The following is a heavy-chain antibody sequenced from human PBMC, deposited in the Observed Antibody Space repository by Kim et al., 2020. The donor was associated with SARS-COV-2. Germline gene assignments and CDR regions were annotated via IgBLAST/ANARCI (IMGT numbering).Heavy chain of an antibody. CDR1: GGSVSSGSYF. CDR3: ARAPNDFWSGYSYYFDY. Sequence: SETLSLTCTVSGGSVSSGSYFWSWIRQPPGKGLEWIGYIYYSGNTNYNPPLKSRVTMSVDTSKNQFSLKLRSVTAADTAVYYCARAPNDFWSGYSYYFDYWGQGTLVTVSS. CDR2: IYYSGNT. D-gene: IGHD3-3*01. J-gene: IGHJ4*02. V-gene: IGHV4-61*01.